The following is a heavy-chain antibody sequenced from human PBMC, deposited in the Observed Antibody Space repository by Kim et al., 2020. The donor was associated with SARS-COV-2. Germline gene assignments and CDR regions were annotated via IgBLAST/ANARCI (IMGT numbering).Heavy chain of an antibody. CDR1: GGSISSSSYY. CDR3: ASYGTMVRGVRGDY. Sequence: SETLSLTCTVSGGSISSSSYYWGWIRQPPGKGLEWIGSIYYSGSTYYNPSLKSRVTISVDTSKNQFSLKLSSVTAADTAVYYCASYGTMVRGVRGDYWGQGTLVTVSS. D-gene: IGHD3-10*01. V-gene: IGHV4-39*01. CDR2: IYYSGST. J-gene: IGHJ4*02.